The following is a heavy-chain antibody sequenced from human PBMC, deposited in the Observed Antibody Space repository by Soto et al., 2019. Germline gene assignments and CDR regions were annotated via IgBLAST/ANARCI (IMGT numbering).Heavy chain of an antibody. V-gene: IGHV1-69*13. J-gene: IGHJ6*01. CDR1: GGTFSSYA. Sequence: SVKVSCKASGGTFSSYAISWVRQAPGQGLEWMGGIIPIFGTANYAQKFQGRVTITADESTSTAYMELSSLRSEDTAVYYCVSKEDYDFWSGHYYYYGMDVWGQGTTVTVSS. CDR3: VSKEDYDFWSGHYYYYGMDV. CDR2: IIPIFGTA. D-gene: IGHD3-3*01.